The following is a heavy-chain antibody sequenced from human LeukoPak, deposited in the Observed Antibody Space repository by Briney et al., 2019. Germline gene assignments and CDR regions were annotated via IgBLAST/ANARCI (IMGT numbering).Heavy chain of an antibody. V-gene: IGHV4-4*09. CDR3: ARLLLDYFDY. CDR1: GGSISSYY. Sequence: PSETLSLTCTVSGGSISSYYRSWIRQPPGKGLEWIGYIYTSGSTNYNPSLKSRVTISVDTSKNQFSLKLSSVTAADTAVYYCARLLLDYFDYWGQGTLVTVSS. J-gene: IGHJ4*02. CDR2: IYTSGST.